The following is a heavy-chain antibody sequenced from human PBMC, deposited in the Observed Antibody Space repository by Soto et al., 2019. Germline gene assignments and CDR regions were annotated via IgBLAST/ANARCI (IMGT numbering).Heavy chain of an antibody. J-gene: IGHJ3*02. CDR1: GFTCSNAW. CDR2: IKSKTDGGTT. CDR3: TAGYNWNDPI. Sequence: GGAVRLSCAASGFTCSNAWMRWVRQAPGKGLEWVGRIKSKTDGGTTDYAAPVKGRFTISRDDSKNTLYLQMNSLKTEDTAVYYCTAGYNWNDPIWGQGTMVTVSS. D-gene: IGHD1-1*01. V-gene: IGHV3-15*01.